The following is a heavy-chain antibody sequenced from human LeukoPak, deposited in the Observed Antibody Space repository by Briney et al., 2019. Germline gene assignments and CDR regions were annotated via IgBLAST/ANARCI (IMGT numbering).Heavy chain of an antibody. V-gene: IGHV3-23*01. CDR2: ISGSGGST. J-gene: IGHJ3*02. CDR1: GFTFSSYA. CDR3: AKYGDCSSTSCYLGAFDI. Sequence: GGSLRLSCAASGFTFSSYAMSWVRQAPGKGLEWVSAISGSGGSTYYADSVKGRFTISRDNSKNTLYLQMNSLRAEDTAVYYCAKYGDCSSTSCYLGAFDIWGQGTMVTVSS. D-gene: IGHD2-2*03.